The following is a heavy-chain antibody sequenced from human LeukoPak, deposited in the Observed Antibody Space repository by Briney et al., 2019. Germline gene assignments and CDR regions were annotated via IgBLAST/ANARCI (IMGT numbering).Heavy chain of an antibody. D-gene: IGHD1-26*01. J-gene: IGHJ4*02. Sequence: SQTLSLTCAISGDSVSSNRAGWSWVRQSPSRGLEWLGGTYDKSKWYNDYALCVKSRITIEPDTSKNQFSLPLNSVTPEDTAVYYCTRSTGYYSYWGQGTLVTVSS. CDR3: TRSTGYYSY. CDR1: GDSVSSNRAG. CDR2: TYDKSKWYN. V-gene: IGHV6-1*01.